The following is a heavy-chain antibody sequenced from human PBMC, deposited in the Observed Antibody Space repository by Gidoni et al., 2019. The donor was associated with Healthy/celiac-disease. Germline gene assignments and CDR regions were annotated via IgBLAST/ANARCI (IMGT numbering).Heavy chain of an antibody. CDR3: ATRGYSYGRLFDY. D-gene: IGHD5-18*01. J-gene: IGHJ4*02. Sequence: QVQLVESGGGEVQPGRSLRLSCAASGFTFSSYGMHWVRQAQGKGREWVAVISYEGSNKSYADSVKGRFTISRDNSKNTLYLQMNSLRAEDTAVYYCATRGYSYGRLFDYWGQGTLVTVSS. CDR2: ISYEGSNK. CDR1: GFTFSSYG. V-gene: IGHV3-30*03.